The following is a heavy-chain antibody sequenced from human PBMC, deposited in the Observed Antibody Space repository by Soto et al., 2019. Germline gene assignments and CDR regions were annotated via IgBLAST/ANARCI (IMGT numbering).Heavy chain of an antibody. D-gene: IGHD5-18*01. V-gene: IGHV1-69*13. J-gene: IGHJ4*02. CDR2: IIPIFGTA. CDR3: ARDRRGYSYGSVGFDY. Sequence: SVNVSCKASGGTFSSYSMSWVRQAPGQGLEWMGGIIPIFGTANYAQKFQGRVTITADESTSTAYMELSSLRSEDTAVYYCARDRRGYSYGSVGFDYWGQGTLVTVSS. CDR1: GGTFSSYS.